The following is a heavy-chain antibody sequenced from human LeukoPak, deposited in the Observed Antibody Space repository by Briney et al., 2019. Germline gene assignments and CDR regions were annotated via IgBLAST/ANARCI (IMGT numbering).Heavy chain of an antibody. CDR2: IYHSGST. D-gene: IGHD5-18*01. J-gene: IGHJ6*02. Sequence: PSETLSLTCTVSGGCISSGGYSWSWIRQPPGKGLEWIGYIYHSGSTYYNPSLKSRVTISVDRSKNQFSLKLSSVTAADTAVYYCARVDTAMVYGMDVWGQGTTVTVSS. CDR1: GGCISSGGYS. CDR3: ARVDTAMVYGMDV. V-gene: IGHV4-30-2*01.